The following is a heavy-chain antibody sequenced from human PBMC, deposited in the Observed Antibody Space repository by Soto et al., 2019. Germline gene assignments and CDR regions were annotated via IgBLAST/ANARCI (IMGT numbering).Heavy chain of an antibody. CDR1: GFTFSTYG. D-gene: IGHD1-26*01. CDR2: IWYDGSHK. V-gene: IGHV3-33*01. Sequence: QVQLVESGGGVVQPGRSLRLSCAASGFTFSTYGMHWVRQAPGMGLEWVAVIWYDGSHKDYADSVKGRFAISRDNSMNTLSLQMNSLRVEDTALYYCARAVGHFDYWGQGTLVTVSS. CDR3: ARAVGHFDY. J-gene: IGHJ4*02.